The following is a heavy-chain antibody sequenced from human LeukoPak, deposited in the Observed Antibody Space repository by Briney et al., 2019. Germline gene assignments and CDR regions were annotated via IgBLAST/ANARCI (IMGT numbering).Heavy chain of an antibody. J-gene: IGHJ4*02. Sequence: SETLSLTCAVYGGSFSGYYWSWIRQPPGKGLEWIGEINHSGSTNYSPSLKSRVTISVDTSKNQFSLKLSSVTAADTAVYYCARRITMVRGVIDWGQGTLVTVSS. D-gene: IGHD3-10*01. CDR3: ARRITMVRGVID. CDR2: INHSGST. V-gene: IGHV4-34*01. CDR1: GGSFSGYY.